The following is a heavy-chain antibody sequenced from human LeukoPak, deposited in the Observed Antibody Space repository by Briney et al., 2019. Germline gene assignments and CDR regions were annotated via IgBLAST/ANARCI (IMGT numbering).Heavy chain of an antibody. CDR1: GYTFTGYY. CDR2: INPNSGDT. Sequence: GASVKVSCKAYGYTFTGYYMHWVRQAPRQGLGWMGWINPNSGDTNYAQKFQGRVSMTRDTSISTAYMDLSGLRSDDTALYYCARGLGWDSGTYLGAWGQGTLVTVSS. J-gene: IGHJ5*02. CDR3: ARGLGWDSGTYLGA. D-gene: IGHD1-26*01. V-gene: IGHV1-2*02.